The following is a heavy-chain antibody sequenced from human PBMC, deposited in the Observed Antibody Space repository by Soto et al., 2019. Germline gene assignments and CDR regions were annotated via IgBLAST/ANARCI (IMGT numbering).Heavy chain of an antibody. V-gene: IGHV5-10-1*01. D-gene: IGHD5-18*01. CDR3: ARPILDTAMVLHAFDI. J-gene: IGHJ3*02. CDR2: IDPSDSYT. Sequence: PGETLKISCKGSGYSFTSYWISWVRQMPGKGLEWMGRIDPSDSYTNYSPSFQGHVTISADKSISTAYPQWSSLKASDTAMYYCARPILDTAMVLHAFDIWGQGTMVTVSS. CDR1: GYSFTSYW.